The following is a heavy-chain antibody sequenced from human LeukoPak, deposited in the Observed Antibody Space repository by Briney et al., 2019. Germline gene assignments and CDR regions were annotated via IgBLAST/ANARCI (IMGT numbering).Heavy chain of an antibody. J-gene: IGHJ3*02. CDR2: IYYSGST. CDR1: GGSISSYY. V-gene: IGHV4-59*01. CDR3: ARVPRKGIDI. Sequence: SETLSLTCTVSGGSISSYYWSWIRQPPGKGLEWLGYIYYSGSTNYNPSLKSRVTISVDTSKNQFSLKLSSVTAADTAVYYCARVPRKGIDIWGQGTMVTVSS. D-gene: IGHD1-14*01.